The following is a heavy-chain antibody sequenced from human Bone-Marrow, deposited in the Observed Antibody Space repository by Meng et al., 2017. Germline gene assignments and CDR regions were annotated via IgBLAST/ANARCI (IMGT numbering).Heavy chain of an antibody. CDR3: TSMVRGVKPVDY. J-gene: IGHJ4*02. D-gene: IGHD3-10*01. CDR1: GFTFSSYW. Sequence: GESLKISCAASGFTFSSYWISWVRQAPGKGLEWVGRIKSKTDGGTTDYAAPVKGRFTISRDDSKNTLYLQRNSLKTEDTAVYYCTSMVRGVKPVDYWGQGTLVTVSS. V-gene: IGHV3-15*01. CDR2: IKSKTDGGTT.